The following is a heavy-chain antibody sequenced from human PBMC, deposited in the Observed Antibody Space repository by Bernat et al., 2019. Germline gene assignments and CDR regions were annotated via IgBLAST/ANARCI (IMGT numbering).Heavy chain of an antibody. V-gene: IGHV1-2*02. CDR3: ARGPAGYYDSSDYYLGAFDV. J-gene: IGHJ3*01. CDR2: INPNSGGI. CDR1: GYIFTGYY. Sequence: QVQVVQSGAEVKKPGASVKVSCKASGYIFTGYYMHWVRQAPGQGLEWMGWINPNSGGIKYAQKFQGRVTMTRDTSISTAYMELSRLRSDDTAVYYCARGPAGYYDSSDYYLGAFDVWGHGTMVTVSS. D-gene: IGHD3-22*01.